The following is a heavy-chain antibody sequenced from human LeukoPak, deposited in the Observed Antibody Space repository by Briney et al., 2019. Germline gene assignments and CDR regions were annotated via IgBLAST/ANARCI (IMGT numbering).Heavy chain of an antibody. CDR2: IKQDGSDK. J-gene: IGHJ5*02. Sequence: TGGSLRLSCAASGFTFSSYWMSWGRQAPGKGLEWVANIKQDGSDKYYVDSVKCRFTISRDNAKNSLYLQMNSLRAEDTAVYYCARDPRGINWFDPWGQGTLVTVSS. CDR1: GFTFSSYW. V-gene: IGHV3-7*01. CDR3: ARDPRGINWFDP. D-gene: IGHD3-10*01.